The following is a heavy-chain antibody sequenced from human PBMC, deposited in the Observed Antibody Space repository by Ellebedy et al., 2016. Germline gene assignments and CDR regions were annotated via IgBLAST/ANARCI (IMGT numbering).Heavy chain of an antibody. V-gene: IGHV3-7*01. CDR3: ARDLGYYKFES. CDR1: GFTFSRFW. D-gene: IGHD1-26*01. Sequence: GGSLRLXXAASGFTFSRFWMSWVRQAPGKGLEWVANINQDGSEKYYVDSVKGRFTISRDNAKNSLYLQMNSLRAEDTAVYYCARDLGYYKFESWGQGTLVTVSS. J-gene: IGHJ4*02. CDR2: INQDGSEK.